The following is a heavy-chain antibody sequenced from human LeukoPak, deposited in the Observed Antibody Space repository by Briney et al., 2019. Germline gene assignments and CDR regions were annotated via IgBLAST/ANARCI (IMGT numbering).Heavy chain of an antibody. J-gene: IGHJ5*02. D-gene: IGHD6-13*01. CDR3: ARWATGIAAAGTASYNWFDP. V-gene: IGHV4-38-2*02. Sequence: SETLSLTCTVSGYSISSGYYWGWIRQPPGKGLEWIGSIYHSGSTYYSPSLKSRVTISVDTSKNQFSLKLSSVTAADTAVYYCARWATGIAAAGTASYNWFDPWGQGTLVTVSS. CDR1: GYSISSGYY. CDR2: IYHSGST.